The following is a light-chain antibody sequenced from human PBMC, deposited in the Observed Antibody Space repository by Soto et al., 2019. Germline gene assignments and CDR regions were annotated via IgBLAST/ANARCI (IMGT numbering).Light chain of an antibody. CDR1: QSVRSTY. V-gene: IGKV3-20*01. Sequence: EIVLTQSPGILSFSPGERDTLSCRASQSVRSTYLAWYQKKPGQAPRLLIHGASSRAHGIPDRFSGSGSGTDFTLTISRLEPENFAVYYCQYYSSSLSITFGQGTLLDIK. CDR3: QYYSSSLSIT. J-gene: IGKJ5*01. CDR2: GAS.